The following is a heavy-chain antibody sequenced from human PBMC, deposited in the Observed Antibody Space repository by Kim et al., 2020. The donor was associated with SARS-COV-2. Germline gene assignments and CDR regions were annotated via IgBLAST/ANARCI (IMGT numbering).Heavy chain of an antibody. D-gene: IGHD6-13*01. CDR1: GFTFSSYA. CDR2: ISGSGGST. J-gene: IGHJ4*02. V-gene: IGHV3-23*01. CDR3: AASDPQQLVPLFDY. Sequence: GGSLRLSCAAPGFTFSSYAMSWVRQAPGKGLEWVSAISGSGGSTYYADSVKGRFTISRDNSKNTLYLQMNSLRAEDTAVYYCAASDPQQLVPLFDYWGQGTLVTVSS.